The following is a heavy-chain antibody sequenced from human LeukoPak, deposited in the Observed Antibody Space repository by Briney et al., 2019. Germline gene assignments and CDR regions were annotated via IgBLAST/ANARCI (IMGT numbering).Heavy chain of an antibody. CDR3: ARSPHGLIGHWFDP. CDR1: GGSINSYY. D-gene: IGHD3-16*01. V-gene: IGHV4-4*07. CDR2: IFSSGNT. J-gene: IGHJ5*02. Sequence: SETLSLTCTVSGGSINSYYWSWIRQPAGKGLEWIGRIFSSGNTIYNPSLQSRVTMSVDTSKNQFSLRLNSVTAADTAVYYCARSPHGLIGHWFDPWGQGTLVTVSS.